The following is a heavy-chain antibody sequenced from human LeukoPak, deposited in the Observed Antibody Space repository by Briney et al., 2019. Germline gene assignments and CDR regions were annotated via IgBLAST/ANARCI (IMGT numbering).Heavy chain of an antibody. CDR3: ATHRHYYDSSGYRDY. J-gene: IGHJ4*02. CDR1: GYTFTGYY. Sequence: AASVKVSCKASGYTFTGYYMHWVRQAPGQGLGWMGWINPNSGGTNYAQKFQGRVTMTRDTSISTAYMELSRLRSDDTAVYYCATHRHYYDSSGYRDYWGQGTLVTVSS. CDR2: INPNSGGT. V-gene: IGHV1-2*02. D-gene: IGHD3-22*01.